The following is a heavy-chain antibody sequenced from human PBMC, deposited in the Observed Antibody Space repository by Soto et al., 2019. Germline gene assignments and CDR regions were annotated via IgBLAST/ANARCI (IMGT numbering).Heavy chain of an antibody. CDR1: GFTFSSYA. CDR2: ISGTGVTT. D-gene: IGHD6-6*01. V-gene: IGHV3-23*01. Sequence: PGGSLRLSCAASGFTFSSYAMSWVRQAPGKGLEWVSAISGTGVTTCYADSVKGRFTISRDNSKNTLYLQMNSLRAEDTAVYYCAKVFVIGAALPSSRQIFDYWGQGTLVTVSS. J-gene: IGHJ4*02. CDR3: AKVFVIGAALPSSRQIFDY.